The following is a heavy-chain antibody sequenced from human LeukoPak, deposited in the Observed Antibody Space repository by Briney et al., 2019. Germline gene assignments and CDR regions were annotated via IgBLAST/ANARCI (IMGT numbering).Heavy chain of an antibody. V-gene: IGHV3-23*01. CDR1: GFTFSSYA. J-gene: IGHJ4*02. CDR3: AKDYYGSGNYYDY. Sequence: GGSLRLSCAASGFTFSSYAMSWVRQAPGKGLEWVSTISGSGGSTYYADSVKGRFTISRDNSKNTLYLQMNSLRAEDTAVYYCAKDYYGSGNYYDYWGQGTLVTVSS. CDR2: ISGSGGST. D-gene: IGHD3-10*01.